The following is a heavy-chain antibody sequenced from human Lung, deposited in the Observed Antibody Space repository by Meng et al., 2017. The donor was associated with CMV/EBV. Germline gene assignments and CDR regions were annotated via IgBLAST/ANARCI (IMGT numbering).Heavy chain of an antibody. CDR1: GYTFTSYD. J-gene: IGHJ6*02. Sequence: ASXXVSCKASGYTFTSYDINWVRQATGQGLEWMGWMNPNSGNTGYAQKFQGRVTITRNTSISTAYMELSSLRSEDTAVYYCARGPFYYYGMDVWGQGTTVTVSS. CDR2: MNPNSGNT. CDR3: ARGPFYYYGMDV. V-gene: IGHV1-8*03.